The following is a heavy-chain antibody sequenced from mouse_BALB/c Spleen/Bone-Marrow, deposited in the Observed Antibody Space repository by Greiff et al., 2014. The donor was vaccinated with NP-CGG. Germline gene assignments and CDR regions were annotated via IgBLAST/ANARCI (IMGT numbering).Heavy chain of an antibody. CDR2: IWAGGST. V-gene: IGHV2-9*02. J-gene: IGHJ4*01. CDR1: GFSLTSYG. CDR3: ARDGVYGSHYYAMTT. D-gene: IGHD1-1*02. Sequence: QVQLQQSGPGLVAPSQSLSITCTVSGFSLTSYGVHWVRQPPGKGLEWLGVIWAGGSTNYNSALMSRLSISKDNSKSQVFLKMNSLQTDDTAMYYCARDGVYGSHYYAMTTGVKEPQSPSPQ.